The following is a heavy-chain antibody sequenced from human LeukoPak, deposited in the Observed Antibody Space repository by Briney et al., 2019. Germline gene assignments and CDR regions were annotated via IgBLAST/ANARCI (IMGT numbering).Heavy chain of an antibody. CDR2: IATGGSAI. CDR3: VRGGYCSNTICYWYNAFDM. J-gene: IGHJ3*02. Sequence: PGGSLRLSCAASGFTFSSYEMSWVRQAPGKGLEWVSYIATGGSAIYYADSVKGRFTISRDNAKNSLYLQMNSLRAEDMAVYYCVRGGYCSNTICYWYNAFDMWGQGTMVTVSS. CDR1: GFTFSSYE. D-gene: IGHD2-2*01. V-gene: IGHV3-48*03.